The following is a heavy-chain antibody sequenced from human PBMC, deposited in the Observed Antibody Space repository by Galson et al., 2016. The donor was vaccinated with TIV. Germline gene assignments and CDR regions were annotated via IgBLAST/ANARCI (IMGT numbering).Heavy chain of an antibody. V-gene: IGHV6-1*01. Sequence: CAISGDSVSSNSAAWNWIRQSPSRGLEWLGRTYCRSRCYYDYAVSVKSRITIESDTSKNQSSLQLNSVISEDTAVYYCARAAGRNGATCHATCESFDFWGQGTKVTVSS. CDR1: GDSVSSNSAA. CDR3: ARAAGRNGATCHATCESFDF. D-gene: IGHD3-10*01. J-gene: IGHJ3*01. CDR2: TYCRSRCYY.